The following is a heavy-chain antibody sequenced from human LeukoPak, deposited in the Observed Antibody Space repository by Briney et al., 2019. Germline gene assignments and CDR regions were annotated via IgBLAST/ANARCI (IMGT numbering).Heavy chain of an antibody. D-gene: IGHD3-10*01. CDR3: ARGLSPVVRASPMGY. Sequence: PGPSLRLSCAASGFXFTSYGIHWVRQSPGKGLEWVALITYDGYYKYYSDSVKGRFTISSDTSKNTLYLQMNSLRAEDTAVYYCARGLSPVVRASPMGYWGQGTLVTVSS. CDR1: GFXFTSYG. V-gene: IGHV3-30*03. CDR2: ITYDGYYK. J-gene: IGHJ4*02.